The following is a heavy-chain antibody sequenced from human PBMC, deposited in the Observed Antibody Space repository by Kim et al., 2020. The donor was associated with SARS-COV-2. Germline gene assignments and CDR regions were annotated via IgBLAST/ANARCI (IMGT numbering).Heavy chain of an antibody. V-gene: IGHV1-18*01. CDR1: GYTFTSYG. D-gene: IGHD3-10*01. J-gene: IGHJ4*02. Sequence: ASVKVSCKASGYTFTSYGISWVRQAPGQGLEWMGWISAYNGKTNYAQKVQGRVTMTTDTSTSTAYMDLRSLRSDDTAVYYCARDNPYGSGTYYSVYFYYWGQGTLVTVSS. CDR3: ARDNPYGSGTYYSVYFYY. CDR2: ISAYNGKT.